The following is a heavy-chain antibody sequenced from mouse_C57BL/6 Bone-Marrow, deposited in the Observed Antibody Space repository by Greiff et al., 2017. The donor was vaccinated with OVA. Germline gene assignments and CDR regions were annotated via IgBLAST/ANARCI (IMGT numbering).Heavy chain of an antibody. D-gene: IGHD2-4*01. J-gene: IGHJ4*01. CDR1: GFTFTDYY. CDR2: IDPEDGET. CDR3: ADYDGAMDY. V-gene: IGHV14-2*01. Sequence: EVQLVESGAELVKPGASVTLSCTASGFTFTDYYIPWVKQRPEQGLAWLGRIDPEDGETKSAPQFQGKATITADTSSNTAYLQLSSLTSEDSAVYYCADYDGAMDYWGQGTAVTVSS.